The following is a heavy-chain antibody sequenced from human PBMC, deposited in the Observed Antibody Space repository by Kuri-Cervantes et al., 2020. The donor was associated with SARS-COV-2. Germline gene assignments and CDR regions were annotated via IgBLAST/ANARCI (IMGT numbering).Heavy chain of an antibody. J-gene: IGHJ5*01. D-gene: IGHD2-2*03. CDR3: AKEGLGHCSTTSCYPDS. Sequence: SVKVSCKASGGTFTTYSITWVRQAPGQGLEWIGRIIPIFNVANYPEKFHGRITITADKSTSTAYMELSSLRSDDTAVYYCAKEGLGHCSTTSCYPDSWGRGTLVTVSS. V-gene: IGHV1-69*04. CDR2: IIPIFNVA. CDR1: GGTFTTYS.